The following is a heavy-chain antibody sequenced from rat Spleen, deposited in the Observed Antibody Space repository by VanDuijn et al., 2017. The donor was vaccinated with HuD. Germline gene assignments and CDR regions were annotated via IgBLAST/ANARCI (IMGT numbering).Heavy chain of an antibody. V-gene: IGHV5-17*01. Sequence: EVQLVESGGGLVQPGRSLKLSCAASGFNFSDYAMSWVRQAPKKGLEWVTTIVFDGSGTYYRDSVKGRFTISRDNAKNTLYLQVDSLRSEDTTTYYCARQATTVPSYFDYWGQGVMVTVSS. CDR2: IVFDGSGT. J-gene: IGHJ2*01. CDR3: ARQATTVPSYFDY. CDR1: GFNFSDYA. D-gene: IGHD1-1*01.